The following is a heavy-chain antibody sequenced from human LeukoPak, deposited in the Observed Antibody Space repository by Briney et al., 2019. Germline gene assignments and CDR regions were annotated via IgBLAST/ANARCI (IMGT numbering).Heavy chain of an antibody. CDR3: ARDPPGGYCSGGSCQPYGY. V-gene: IGHV3-66*01. Sequence: GGSLRLSCAASGFTVSSNYMSWVRQAPGKGLEWVSVIYSGGSTYYADSVKGRFTISRDNSKNTLYLQMNSLRAEDTAVYYCARDPPGGYCSGGSCQPYGYWGQGTLVTVSS. CDR1: GFTVSSNY. D-gene: IGHD2-15*01. J-gene: IGHJ4*02. CDR2: IYSGGST.